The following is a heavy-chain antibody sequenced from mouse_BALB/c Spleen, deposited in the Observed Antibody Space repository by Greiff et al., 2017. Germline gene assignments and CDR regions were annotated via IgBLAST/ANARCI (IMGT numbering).Heavy chain of an antibody. CDR3: ARSLYYGYDEGYWYFDV. CDR2: IDPANGNT. CDR1: GFNIKDTY. J-gene: IGHJ1*01. Sequence: VQLQQSGAELVKPGASVKLSCTASGFNIKDTYMHWVKQRPEQGLEWIGRIDPANGNTKYDPKFQGKATITADTSSNTAYLQLSSLTSEDTAVYYCARSLYYGYDEGYWYFDVWGAGTTVTVSS. V-gene: IGHV14-3*02. D-gene: IGHD2-2*01.